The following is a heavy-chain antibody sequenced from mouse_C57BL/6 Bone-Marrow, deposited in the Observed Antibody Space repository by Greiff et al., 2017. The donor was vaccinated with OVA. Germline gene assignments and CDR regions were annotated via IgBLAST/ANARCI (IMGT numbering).Heavy chain of an antibody. J-gene: IGHJ2*01. Sequence: VQLQQPGAELVKPGASVKLSCKASGYTFTSYWMQWVKQRPGQGLEWIGEIDPSDSYTNYNQKFKGKATLTVDTSSSTAYMQLSSLTSEDSAVYYCARGLRSPRDYWGQGTTLTVSS. D-gene: IGHD1-1*01. CDR3: ARGLRSPRDY. CDR2: IDPSDSYT. CDR1: GYTFTSYW. V-gene: IGHV1-50*01.